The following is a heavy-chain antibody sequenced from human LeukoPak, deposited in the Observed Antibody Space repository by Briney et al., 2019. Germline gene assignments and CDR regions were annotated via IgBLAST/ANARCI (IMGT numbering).Heavy chain of an antibody. CDR2: IYYSGST. CDR1: GGSISSYY. Sequence: SETLSLTCTVSGGSISSYYWSWIRQPPGKGLEWIGYIYYSGSTNYNPSFKSRVTIPVDTSKNQFSLKLSSVTAADTAVYYCARGVMATIVQFDYWGQGTLVTVSS. V-gene: IGHV4-59*01. J-gene: IGHJ4*02. D-gene: IGHD5-24*01. CDR3: ARGVMATIVQFDY.